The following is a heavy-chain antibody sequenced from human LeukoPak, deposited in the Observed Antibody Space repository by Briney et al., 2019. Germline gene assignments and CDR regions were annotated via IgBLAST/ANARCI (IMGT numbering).Heavy chain of an antibody. D-gene: IGHD3-10*02. CDR3: AELGITMIGGV. CDR2: ISSSGSTI. Sequence: GGSLRLSCEASGFTFNNYWMSWFRQAPGKGLEWVSYISSSGSTIYYADSVKGRFTISRDNAKNSLYLQMNSLRAEDTAVYYCAELGITMIGGVWGKGTTVTISS. J-gene: IGHJ6*04. V-gene: IGHV3-48*04. CDR1: GFTFNNYW.